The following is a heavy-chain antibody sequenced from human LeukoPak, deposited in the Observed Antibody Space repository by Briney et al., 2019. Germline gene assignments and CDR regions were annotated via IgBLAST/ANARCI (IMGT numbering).Heavy chain of an antibody. CDR2: IKQDGSEK. CDR1: GFTFSSYW. Sequence: GGSLRLSCAASGFTFSSYWMSWVRQAPGKGLEWVANIKQDGSEKYYVDSVKGRFTTSRDNAKNSLYLQMNSLRAEDTAVYYCARDGVAGAIDYWGQGTLVTVS. D-gene: IGHD6-19*01. CDR3: ARDGVAGAIDY. J-gene: IGHJ4*02. V-gene: IGHV3-7*03.